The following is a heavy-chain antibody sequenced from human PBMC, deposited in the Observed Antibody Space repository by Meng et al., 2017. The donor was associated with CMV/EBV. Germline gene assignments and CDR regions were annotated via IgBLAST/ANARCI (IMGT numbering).Heavy chain of an antibody. CDR2: INHSGST. Sequence: SETLSLTCAVYGGSFSAYYWSWIRQPPGKGLEWIGEINHSGSTNYNPSLKSRVTISVDTSKNQFSLKLSSVTAADTAVYYCARVPPRGYDFWSGYYNLLSYYYYYGMDVWGQGTTVTVSS. D-gene: IGHD3-3*01. J-gene: IGHJ6*02. CDR1: GGSFSAYY. V-gene: IGHV4-34*01. CDR3: ARVPPRGYDFWSGYYNLLSYYYYYGMDV.